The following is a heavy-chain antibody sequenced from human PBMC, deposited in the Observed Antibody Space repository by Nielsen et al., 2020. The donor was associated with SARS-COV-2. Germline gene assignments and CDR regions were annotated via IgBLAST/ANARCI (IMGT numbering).Heavy chain of an antibody. CDR3: ARESGLDTTDN. CDR2: ISHSGTT. Sequence: SQTLSLTCAVSGESFSGYYQWSWIRQPPGKGLEWIGEISHSGTTNYNPSLKSRVTISMDASKNQFSLKMSSVTAADTAVYYCARESGLDTTDNWGQGVLVTVSS. CDR1: GESFSGYY. J-gene: IGHJ4*02. V-gene: IGHV4-34*01. D-gene: IGHD3/OR15-3a*01.